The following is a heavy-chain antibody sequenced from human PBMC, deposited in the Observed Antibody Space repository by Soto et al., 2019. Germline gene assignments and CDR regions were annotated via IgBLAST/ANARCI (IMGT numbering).Heavy chain of an antibody. CDR3: ARAVRILAAAT. Sequence: QVQLQESGPGLVKPSQTLSLTCTVSGGSISSGGYYWSWIRQHPGKGLEWIGYIYYSGSTYYNPSLKIXXTXSXXTSKNQFSLKLSSVTAADTAVYYCARAVRILAAATWGQGTLVTVSS. V-gene: IGHV4-31*03. CDR2: IYYSGST. J-gene: IGHJ5*02. CDR1: GGSISSGGYY. D-gene: IGHD6-13*01.